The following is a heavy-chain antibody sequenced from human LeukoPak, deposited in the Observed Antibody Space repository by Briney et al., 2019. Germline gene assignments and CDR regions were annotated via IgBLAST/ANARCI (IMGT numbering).Heavy chain of an antibody. V-gene: IGHV4-59*01. D-gene: IGHD3-3*01. CDR1: GGSISSYY. CDR2: IYYSGST. CDR3: ARVYPYYDFWSGPYFDY. Sequence: SETLSLTCTVSGGSISSYYWSWIRQPPGKGLERIGYIYYSGSTNYNPSLKSRVTISVDTSKNQFSLKLSSVTAADTAVYYCARVYPYYDFWSGPYFDYWGQGTLVTVSS. J-gene: IGHJ4*02.